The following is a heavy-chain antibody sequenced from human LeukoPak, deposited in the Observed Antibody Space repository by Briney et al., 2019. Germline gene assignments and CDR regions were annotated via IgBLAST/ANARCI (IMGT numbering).Heavy chain of an antibody. CDR1: GYTFTSYG. CDR3: ARDCREHSGSCPHDY. J-gene: IGHJ4*02. CDR2: ISAYNGNT. Sequence: ASVKVSCKAAGYTFTSYGISWVRQDPGQGLEWMGWISAYNGNTNYAQKLQGRVTMTTDTSTSTAYMELRSLRSDDTAVYYCARDCREHSGSCPHDYWGQGTLVTVSS. V-gene: IGHV1-18*01. D-gene: IGHD1-26*01.